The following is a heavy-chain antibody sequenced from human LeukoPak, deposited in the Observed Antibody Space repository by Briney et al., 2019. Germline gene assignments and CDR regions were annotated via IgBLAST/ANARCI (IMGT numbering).Heavy chain of an antibody. CDR1: GFTFSSYS. CDR2: IRSSSSYI. V-gene: IGHV3-21*01. CDR3: ARAPIAVAGQYYYYYGMDV. J-gene: IGHJ6*02. Sequence: GGSLRLSCAASGFTFSSYSMNWVRQAPGKGLEWVSSIRSSSSYIYYADSVKGRFTISRDNAKNSLYLQMNSLRAEDTAVYYCARAPIAVAGQYYYYYGMDVWGQGTTVTVSS. D-gene: IGHD6-19*01.